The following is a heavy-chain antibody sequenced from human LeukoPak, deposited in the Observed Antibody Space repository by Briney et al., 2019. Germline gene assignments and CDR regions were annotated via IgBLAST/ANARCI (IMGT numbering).Heavy chain of an antibody. CDR1: GFTFSSYS. CDR3: AREVIDYDSSGYYPTCFDY. J-gene: IGHJ4*02. Sequence: PGGSLRLSCAASGFTFSSYSMTWVRQAPGKGLEWVSSISSSSSYIYYADSVKGRFTISRDNAKNSLYLQMNSLRAEDTAVYYCAREVIDYDSSGYYPTCFDYWGQGTLVTVSS. D-gene: IGHD3-22*01. CDR2: ISSSSSYI. V-gene: IGHV3-21*01.